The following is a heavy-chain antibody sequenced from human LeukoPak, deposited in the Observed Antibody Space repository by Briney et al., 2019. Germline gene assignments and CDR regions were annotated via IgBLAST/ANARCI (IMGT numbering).Heavy chain of an antibody. CDR3: TRDQNYDFWSGETYYYYYMDV. Sequence: GGSLRLSCAASGFTFSNAWMSWVRQAPGKGLEWVGRIKSKTDGGTTEYAASVKGGFTISRDDSKSIAYLQMNSLKTEDTAVYYCTRDQNYDFWSGETYYYYYMDVWGKGTTVTVSS. D-gene: IGHD3-3*01. CDR2: IKSKTDGGTT. CDR1: GFTFSNAW. J-gene: IGHJ6*03. V-gene: IGHV3-15*01.